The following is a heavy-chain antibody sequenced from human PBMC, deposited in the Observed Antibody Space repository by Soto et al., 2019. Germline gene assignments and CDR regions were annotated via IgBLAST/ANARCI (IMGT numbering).Heavy chain of an antibody. CDR3: ARGGDYDFWSGYYREIGFDY. Sequence: QVQLQESGPGLVKPSETLSLTCTVSGGSISSYYWSWIRQPPGKGLEWIGDIYYSGSTNYNPSLKSRVTISVDTSKNLFSLKRGCVTAADTAVYYCARGGDYDFWSGYYREIGFDYWGQGTLVTVSS. D-gene: IGHD3-3*01. CDR1: GGSISSYY. V-gene: IGHV4-59*01. J-gene: IGHJ4*02. CDR2: IYYSGST.